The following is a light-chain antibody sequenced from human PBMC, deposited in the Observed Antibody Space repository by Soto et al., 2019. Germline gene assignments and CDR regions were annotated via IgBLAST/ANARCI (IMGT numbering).Light chain of an antibody. CDR1: QSVSSSY. Sequence: EIVLTQSPGTLSLSPGERATLSCRASQSVSSSYLAWYQQKPGQAPRLLIYGASSRATGVPDRFSGRGSGTDFTLTISRLEPEDFAVYHCQQYGNSPWTFGQGTKVEIK. V-gene: IGKV3-20*01. CDR2: GAS. CDR3: QQYGNSPWT. J-gene: IGKJ1*01.